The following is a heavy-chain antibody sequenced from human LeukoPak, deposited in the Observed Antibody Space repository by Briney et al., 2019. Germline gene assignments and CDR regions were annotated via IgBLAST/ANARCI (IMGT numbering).Heavy chain of an antibody. Sequence: GGSLRLSCAASGFTLSSYEMNWVRHAPGKGLEWVSYISSSGSTIYYADSVKGRFTISRDNAKNSLYLQMNSRRADETAVYHCAELGITMIGGVWGKGTTVTISS. CDR1: GFTLSSYE. CDR3: AELGITMIGGV. CDR2: ISSSGSTI. J-gene: IGHJ6*04. V-gene: IGHV3-48*03. D-gene: IGHD3-10*02.